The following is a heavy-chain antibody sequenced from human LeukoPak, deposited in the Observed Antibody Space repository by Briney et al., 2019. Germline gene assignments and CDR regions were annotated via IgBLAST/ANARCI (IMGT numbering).Heavy chain of an antibody. CDR1: IDSFSNYH. CDR3: ARGQGATVPQVGKNWFAP. V-gene: IGHV4-34*01. D-gene: IGHD1-26*01. Sequence: SETLSLTCAVYIDSFSNYHWNWIRQTPAKGMEWIGEVNESGGTNISPSLRSRVILSVDTSKNQFSLKLISVTVADTAIYYCARGQGATVPQVGKNWFAPWGQGTRVTVSS. J-gene: IGHJ5*02. CDR2: VNESGGT.